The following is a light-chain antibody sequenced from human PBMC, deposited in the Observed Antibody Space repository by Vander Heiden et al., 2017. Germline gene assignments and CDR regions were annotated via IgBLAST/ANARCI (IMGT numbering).Light chain of an antibody. V-gene: IGLV2-14*03. Sequence: QSALTQPASVSGSLGQSITISCAGTSSDVGGYDSVSRYQQHPGKAPKLMIYDVTYRPSGVSIRFSGSKSGNTASLTISGLQAEDESDYYCSSYTTSGTRVFGTGTNVTVL. CDR2: DVT. CDR3: SSYTTSGTRV. CDR1: SSDVGGYDS. J-gene: IGLJ1*01.